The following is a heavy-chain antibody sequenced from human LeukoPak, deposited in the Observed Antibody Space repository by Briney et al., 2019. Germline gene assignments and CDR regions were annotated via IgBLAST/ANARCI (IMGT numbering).Heavy chain of an antibody. CDR2: ITGRSTYI. D-gene: IGHD4-17*01. CDR1: GFSFYSYC. Sequence: GGSLTLSCATAGFSFYSYCLIWVRQAPGKGLEWVASITGRSTYIYYADSVKGRFTVSRDNAKKSLYLRMSSLRVEDTAVYYCARDPSLESDYGVYSADWVQGSLVSVAS. J-gene: IGHJ4*02. V-gene: IGHV3-21*01. CDR3: ARDPSLESDYGVYSAD.